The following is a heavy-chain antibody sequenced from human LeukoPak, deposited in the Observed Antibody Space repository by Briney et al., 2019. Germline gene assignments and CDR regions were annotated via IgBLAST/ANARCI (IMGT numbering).Heavy chain of an antibody. V-gene: IGHV3-23*01. CDR2: ISGGIT. CDR1: GFTFSTYA. Sequence: GGSLRLSCAASGFTFSTYALSWVRQAPGKGREWFSAISGGITYYADSVKGRFTISRDNAKNTLYLQMNSLRAEDTALYYCAKEFCSITTCYGCFDYWGQGTLVTVSS. J-gene: IGHJ4*02. CDR3: AKEFCSITTCYGCFDY. D-gene: IGHD2-2*01.